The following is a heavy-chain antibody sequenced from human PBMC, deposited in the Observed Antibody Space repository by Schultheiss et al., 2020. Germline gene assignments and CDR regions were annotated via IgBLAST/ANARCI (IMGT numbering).Heavy chain of an antibody. D-gene: IGHD6-13*01. CDR2: ISHDGSNK. V-gene: IGHV3-33*05. J-gene: IGHJ6*02. CDR3: ARRYSSSWYYGMDV. Sequence: GGSLRLSCAASGFTFSSYGMHWVRQAPGKGLEWVALISHDGSNKYYVDSVKGRFTISRDNAKNSLYLQMNSLRAEDTAVYYCARRYSSSWYYGMDVWGQGTTVTVSS. CDR1: GFTFSSYG.